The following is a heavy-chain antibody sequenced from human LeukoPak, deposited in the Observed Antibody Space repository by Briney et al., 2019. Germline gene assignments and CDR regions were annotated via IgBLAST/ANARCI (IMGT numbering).Heavy chain of an antibody. D-gene: IGHD4-11*01. V-gene: IGHV3-7*01. J-gene: IGHJ4*02. CDR2: INGDGSVT. Sequence: GGSLRLSCAASGLTLRNYWMAWVRQAPGKGLERVANINGDGSVTDYVDSVKGRFTISRDNARNSMYLQMNSLSAEDTAVYYCATQDYSNLDYWGRGILVSVSS. CDR3: ATQDYSNLDY. CDR1: GLTLRNYW.